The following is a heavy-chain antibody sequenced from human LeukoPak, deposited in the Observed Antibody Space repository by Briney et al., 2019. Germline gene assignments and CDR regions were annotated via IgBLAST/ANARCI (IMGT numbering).Heavy chain of an antibody. D-gene: IGHD4-17*01. CDR2: IYSGDSHA. V-gene: IGHV5-51*01. CDR3: ASARHGDYVWDY. CDR1: GYSFTYW. J-gene: IGHJ4*02. Sequence: GESLKISCKGSGYSFTYWIGWVRQMPGKGLEWMGIIYSGDSHAKYSPSFQGRVTISADKSISTAYLQWSSLEASDTAMYYCASARHGDYVWDYWGQGTLVTVSS.